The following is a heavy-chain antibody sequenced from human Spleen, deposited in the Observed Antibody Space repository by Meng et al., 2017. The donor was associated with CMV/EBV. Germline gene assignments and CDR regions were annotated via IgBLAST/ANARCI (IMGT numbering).Heavy chain of an antibody. CDR3: ARGFSQPENDVQVDY. CDR1: GYTFTSYG. CDR2: ISAYNGNT. Sequence: ASVKVSCKASGYTFTSYGISWVRQAPGQGLEWMGWISAYNGNTNYAQKLQGRVTMTTDTSTSTAYMELRSLRSDDTAVYYCARGFSQPENDVQVDYWGQGTLVTVSS. D-gene: IGHD1-1*01. J-gene: IGHJ4*02. V-gene: IGHV1-18*01.